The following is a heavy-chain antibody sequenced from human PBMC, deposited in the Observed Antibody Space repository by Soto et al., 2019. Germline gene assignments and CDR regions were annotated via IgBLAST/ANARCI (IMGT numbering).Heavy chain of an antibody. J-gene: IGHJ5*02. D-gene: IGHD6-19*01. CDR1: GFTFSTYW. CDR3: VRDEEWLVGNL. V-gene: IGHV3-74*01. Sequence: EEQLVESGGGLVQPGGSLRLSCAASGFTFSTYWMHWVRQAPGKGLVWVSRINSDGTTNYADSVKGRFTISRDNAKDAIYLQLNDLRAEESAVYYCVRDEEWLVGNLWGQGTLVTVSS. CDR2: INSDGTT.